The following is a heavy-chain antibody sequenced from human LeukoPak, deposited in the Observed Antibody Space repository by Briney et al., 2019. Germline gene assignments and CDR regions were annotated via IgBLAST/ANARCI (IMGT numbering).Heavy chain of an antibody. Sequence: PSETLSLTCAVSGYSISSGYYWGWIRQPPGKGLEWIGSIYHSGSTYYNPSLKSRVTISVDTYKNQFSLKLSSVTAADTAVYYCAGQLVATIEAPAHWGQGTLVTVSS. CDR1: GYSISSGYY. J-gene: IGHJ4*02. V-gene: IGHV4-38-2*01. CDR2: IYHSGST. CDR3: AGQLVATIEAPAH. D-gene: IGHD5-12*01.